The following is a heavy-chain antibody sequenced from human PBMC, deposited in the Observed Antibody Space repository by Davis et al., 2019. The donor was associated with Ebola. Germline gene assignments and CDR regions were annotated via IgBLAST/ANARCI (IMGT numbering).Heavy chain of an antibody. CDR1: GGTFSSYT. CDR3: AREGSSSWQYYFDY. J-gene: IGHJ4*02. D-gene: IGHD6-13*01. V-gene: IGHV7-4-1*02. Sequence: ASVKVSCKASGGTFSSYTISWVRQAPGQGLEWMGWINTNTGNPTYAQGFTGRFVFSLDTSVSTAYLQISSLKAEDTAVYYCAREGSSSWQYYFDYWGQGTLVTVSS. CDR2: INTNTGNP.